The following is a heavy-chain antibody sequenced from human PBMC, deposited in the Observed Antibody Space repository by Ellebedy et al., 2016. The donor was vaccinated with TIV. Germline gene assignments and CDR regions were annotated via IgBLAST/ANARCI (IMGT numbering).Heavy chain of an antibody. CDR3: AKGRGGGSDTSAPRYYFDY. CDR1: GFTFSSYA. Sequence: PGGSLRLSCAASGFTFSSYAMTCVPQAQGKRLEWVSTIGGVGGSGGSSYYAEFVKGRFTISRDNSRNTLYLQMNSLRAEDTAVYYCAKGRGGGSDTSAPRYYFDYWGLGTLVTVSS. D-gene: IGHD3-22*01. J-gene: IGHJ4*02. V-gene: IGHV3-23*01. CDR2: IGGVGGSGGSS.